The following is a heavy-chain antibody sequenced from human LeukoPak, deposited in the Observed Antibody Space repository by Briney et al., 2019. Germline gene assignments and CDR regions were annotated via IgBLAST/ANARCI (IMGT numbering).Heavy chain of an antibody. V-gene: IGHV1-69*13. J-gene: IGHJ4*02. CDR1: GGTFSSYA. CDR3: ASGYYYGSGSYYNAPFDY. D-gene: IGHD3-10*01. Sequence: EASVKVSCKASGGTFSSYAISWVRQAPGQGLEWMGGIIPIFGTANYAQKFQGRVTITADESTSTAYMELSSLRSEDTAVYYCASGYYYGSGSYYNAPFDYWGQGTLVTVSS. CDR2: IIPIFGTA.